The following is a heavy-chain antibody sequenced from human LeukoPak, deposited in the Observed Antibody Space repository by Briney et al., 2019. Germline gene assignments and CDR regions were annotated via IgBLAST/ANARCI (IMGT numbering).Heavy chain of an antibody. V-gene: IGHV4-30-4*01. CDR1: RGSINTGNYY. Sequence: PSQTLSLTCTVSRGSINTGNYYWSWIRQPPGKGLEWLGFIHYSGSTDYNPSLKSRVSISIDTSKNQFSLQLSSVTAADTAVYYCARRRVGSCYDYWGQGTMVTVSS. D-gene: IGHD2-15*01. CDR2: IHYSGST. CDR3: ARRRVGSCYDY. J-gene: IGHJ4*02.